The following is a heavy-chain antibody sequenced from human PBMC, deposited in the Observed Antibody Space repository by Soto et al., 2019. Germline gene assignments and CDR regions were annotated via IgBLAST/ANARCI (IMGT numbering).Heavy chain of an antibody. CDR1: GGSFSGYY. CDR2: VNHSGSN. CDR3: ARGRTRYSRGPYYYGMDV. D-gene: IGHD1-1*01. V-gene: IGHV4-34*01. J-gene: IGHJ6*02. Sequence: QVQLQQWGAGLLKPSETLSLTCAVYGGSFSGYYWSWIRQPPGKGQEWVGEVNHSGSNNYNPSLKSRVAIPVDTSKNQFPLKLSSVTAAATAVYYCARGRTRYSRGPYYYGMDVWGQGTTVTVSS.